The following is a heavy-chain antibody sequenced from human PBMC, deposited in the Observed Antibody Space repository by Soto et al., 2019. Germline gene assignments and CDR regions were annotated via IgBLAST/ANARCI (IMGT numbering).Heavy chain of an antibody. J-gene: IGHJ4*02. V-gene: IGHV3-23*01. CDR1: GFTFSSYA. D-gene: IGHD6-19*01. CDR2: ISGSGGST. CDR3: AKAVDIHQYSSGRFDY. Sequence: LSLTCAASGFTFSSYAMSWVRQAPGKGLEWVSAISGSGGSTYYADSVKGRFTISRDNSKNTLYLQMNSLRAEDTAVYYCAKAVDIHQYSSGRFDYWGQGTLVTVSS.